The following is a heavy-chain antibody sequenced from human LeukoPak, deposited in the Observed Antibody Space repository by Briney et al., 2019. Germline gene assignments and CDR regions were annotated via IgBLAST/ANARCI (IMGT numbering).Heavy chain of an antibody. CDR3: ARDHGMAIGYLGY. CDR1: GFTFSTYG. J-gene: IGHJ4*02. V-gene: IGHV3-30*02. CDR2: IRYDGSDE. D-gene: IGHD3-16*01. Sequence: GGSLRLSCAASGFTFSTYGMHWVRQAPGKGLEWVAFIRYDGSDELYADSVKGRFIISRDNSKNTLYLQMNSLRPEDTAVYYCARDHGMAIGYLGYWGQGTLVTVSS.